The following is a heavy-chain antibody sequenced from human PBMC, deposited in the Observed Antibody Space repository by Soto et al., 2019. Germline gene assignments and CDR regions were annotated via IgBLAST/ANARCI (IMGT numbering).Heavy chain of an antibody. CDR2: IHPSGDTT. J-gene: IGHJ4*02. D-gene: IGHD3-16*01. CDR1: GFTFQNYH. CDR3: AKDLWGSWTVDY. V-gene: IGHV1-46*02. Sequence: QVQLVQSGAEVKEPGASVKVSCKASGFTFQNYHMHWVRQAPGQGLEWMGIIHPSGDTTTYAQNFQGRLAMTRDTSTSTAYMELSSQTSEDTAVYYCAKDLWGSWTVDYWGQGTLITVSS.